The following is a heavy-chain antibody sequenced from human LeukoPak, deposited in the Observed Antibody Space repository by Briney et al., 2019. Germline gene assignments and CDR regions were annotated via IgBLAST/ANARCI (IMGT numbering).Heavy chain of an antibody. CDR2: IYYSGST. CDR1: GGSIRSYY. Sequence: SETLSLTCTVSGGSIRSYYWSWIRQPPGKGPEWIGYIYYSGSTKYNPSLTSRVTMSVDTSKNQFSLKMSSVTAADTAVYYCARSSSGLDYGDGYFDSWGQGYLVTVFS. D-gene: IGHD4-17*01. J-gene: IGHJ4*02. CDR3: ARSSSGLDYGDGYFDS. V-gene: IGHV4-59*01.